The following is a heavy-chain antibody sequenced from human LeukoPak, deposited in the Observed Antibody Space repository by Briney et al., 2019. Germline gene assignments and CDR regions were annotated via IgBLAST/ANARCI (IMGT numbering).Heavy chain of an antibody. CDR3: AKVYRWLQLYFDY. Sequence: GGSLRLSCAASGFTFSSYGMHWVRQAPGKGLEWVAFIRYDGGNKYYADSVKGRFTISRDNSKDTVYLQMNSLRAEDTAVYYCAKVYRWLQLYFDYWGQGTLVTVSS. D-gene: IGHD5-24*01. CDR1: GFTFSSYG. V-gene: IGHV3-30*02. CDR2: IRYDGGNK. J-gene: IGHJ4*02.